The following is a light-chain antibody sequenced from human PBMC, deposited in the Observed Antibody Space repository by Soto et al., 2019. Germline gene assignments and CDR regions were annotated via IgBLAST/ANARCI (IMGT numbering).Light chain of an antibody. CDR1: QSISSW. Sequence: DIQLTQAAAALSASVGDRVTITCRASQSISSWLAWYQQKPGKAPKLLIYKASSLESGVPSRFSGSGSGTEFTLTISSLQPDDFATYYRQQYNSPRGTFGQGTKV. CDR2: KAS. CDR3: QQYNSPRGT. J-gene: IGKJ1*01. V-gene: IGKV1-5*03.